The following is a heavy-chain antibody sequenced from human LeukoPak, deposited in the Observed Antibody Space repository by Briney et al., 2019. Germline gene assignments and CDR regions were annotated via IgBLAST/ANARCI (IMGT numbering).Heavy chain of an antibody. CDR3: ARESVPLYGMDV. J-gene: IGHJ6*02. CDR1: GGTFSSYA. V-gene: IGHV1-69*13. D-gene: IGHD4-17*01. Sequence: SVKVSCKASGGTFSSYAISWVRQAPGQGLEWMGGIIPIFGTANYAQKFQGRVTITADESTSTAYMELSSLRSEDTAVYYCARESVPLYGMDVWGQGTLVTVSS. CDR2: IIPIFGTA.